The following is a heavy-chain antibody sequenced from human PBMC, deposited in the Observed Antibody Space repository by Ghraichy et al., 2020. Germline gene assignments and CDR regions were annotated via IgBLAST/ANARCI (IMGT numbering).Heavy chain of an antibody. CDR3: ARDTSITTAVYGMDV. D-gene: IGHD4-23*01. J-gene: IGHJ6*02. V-gene: IGHV3-33*01. Sequence: GGSLRLSCAASGFTFSSYGMHWVRQAPGKGLEWVAVIWYDGSNKYYADSVKGRFTISRDNSKNTLYLQMNSLRAEDTAVYYCARDTSITTAVYGMDVWGQGTTVTVSS. CDR1: GFTFSSYG. CDR2: IWYDGSNK.